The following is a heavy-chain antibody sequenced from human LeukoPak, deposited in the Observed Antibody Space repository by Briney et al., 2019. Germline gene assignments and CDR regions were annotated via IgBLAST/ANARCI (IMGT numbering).Heavy chain of an antibody. CDR2: VNHSGST. CDR3: ARDQDTSFDY. CDR1: GGSFSGYY. J-gene: IGHJ4*02. V-gene: IGHV4-34*01. Sequence: PSETLSLTCAVYGGSFSGYYWSWIRQPPGKGLEWIGEVNHSGSTNYNPSLKSRVTISVDTSKNQFPLKLSSVTAADTAVYYCARDQDTSFDYWGQGTLVTVSS.